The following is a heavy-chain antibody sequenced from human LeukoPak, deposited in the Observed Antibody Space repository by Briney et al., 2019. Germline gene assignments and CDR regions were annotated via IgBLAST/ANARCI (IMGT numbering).Heavy chain of an antibody. D-gene: IGHD1-26*01. V-gene: IGHV4-4*02. CDR1: GGFIINGKW. CDR2: ISHSGSP. CDR3: ARDLGTGSYYPFEF. Sequence: SGTLSLTCDVSGGFIINGKWWSWVRQPPGKGLEWIGEISHSGSPNYNPSLKGRLTISVDTAKNQFSLKLDSVTAADTAVYYCARDLGTGSYYPFEFWGQGTLVTVSS. J-gene: IGHJ4*02.